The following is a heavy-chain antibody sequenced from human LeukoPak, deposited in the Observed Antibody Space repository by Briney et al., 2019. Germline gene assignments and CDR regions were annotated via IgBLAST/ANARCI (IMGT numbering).Heavy chain of an antibody. CDR2: INYNSGGT. V-gene: IGHV1-2*02. Sequence: GASVKVSCKASGYTFTGYYMHWVRQAPGQGLEWMGWINYNSGGTNYAQKFQGRVTMTRDTSIITAYLELSRLTSDDTAVYYCARDRSSGVGNYFDYWGQGTLVTVSS. CDR3: ARDRSSGVGNYFDY. J-gene: IGHJ4*02. CDR1: GYTFTGYY. D-gene: IGHD3-3*01.